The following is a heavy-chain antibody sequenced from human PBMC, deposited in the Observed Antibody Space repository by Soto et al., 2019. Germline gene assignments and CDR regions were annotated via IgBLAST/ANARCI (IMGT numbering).Heavy chain of an antibody. CDR3: ARVRYYYGSGTYYGWFDP. CDR2: MYHSGST. J-gene: IGHJ5*02. D-gene: IGHD3-10*01. CDR1: GGPIKRGGYS. V-gene: IGHV4-30-2*01. Sequence: SDTLPLTCAVFGGPIKRGGYSWRSIRQPPGKCLEWIGYMYHSGSTYYNPSLKSRVTISIDRSKNQFSLKLSSVTAADTAVYYCARVRYYYGSGTYYGWFDPWGQGTLVTSPQ.